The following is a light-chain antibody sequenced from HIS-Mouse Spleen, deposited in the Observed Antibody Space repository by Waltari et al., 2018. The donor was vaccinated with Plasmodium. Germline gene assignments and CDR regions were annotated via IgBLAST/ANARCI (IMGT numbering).Light chain of an antibody. CDR1: QSVSSN. CDR3: QQYNNWPLT. J-gene: IGKJ4*01. V-gene: IGKV3-15*01. Sequence: EIVMTQSPATLSVSPGERATLSCRASQSVSSNLAWYQRKPGQAPRLLSYGASTRATGIPARFSGSGSGTEFTLTISSLQSEDFAVYYCQQYNNWPLTFGGGTKVEIK. CDR2: GAS.